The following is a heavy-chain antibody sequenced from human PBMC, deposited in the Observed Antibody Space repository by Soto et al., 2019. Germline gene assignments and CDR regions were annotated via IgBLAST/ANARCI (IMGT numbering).Heavy chain of an antibody. CDR3: ATGGSGVFDY. V-gene: IGHV3-66*01. J-gene: IGHJ4*02. CDR1: GFTVSSNY. D-gene: IGHD6-19*01. Sequence: GGSLRLSCAASGFTVSSNYMTWVRQAPGKGLEWVSVIHSGGGIYYADSVKDRFTISRDNSKNTVYLQMSSLRPEDTALYYCATGGSGVFDYWGQGTLVTVSS. CDR2: IHSGGGI.